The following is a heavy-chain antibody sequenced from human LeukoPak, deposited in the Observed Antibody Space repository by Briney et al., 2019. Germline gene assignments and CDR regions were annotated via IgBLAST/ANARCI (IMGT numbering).Heavy chain of an antibody. CDR3: AKMEGQRLYDYCMDV. CDR1: GFAFSHFA. D-gene: IGHD3-3*01. V-gene: IGHV3-23*01. J-gene: IGHJ6*03. CDR2: MSGSGYYT. Sequence: GGSLRLSCAASGFAFSHFAMSWVRQAPGKGLEWVSAMSGSGYYTYYVESVKGRFTISRDNSKNTLYLHMKSLRADDTAVYYCAKMEGQRLYDYCMDVWGRGTTVTVSS.